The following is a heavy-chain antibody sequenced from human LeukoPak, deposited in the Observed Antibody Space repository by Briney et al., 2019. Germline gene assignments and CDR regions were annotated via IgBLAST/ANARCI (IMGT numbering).Heavy chain of an antibody. D-gene: IGHD4-17*01. CDR3: ASDDYGDYGANDAFDI. CDR1: GFTFSSYA. Sequence: GGSLRLSCAASGFTFSSYAMHWVRQAPGKGLEWVAVISYDGSNKYYADSVKGRFTISRDNSKNTLYLQMNSLRAEDTAVYYCASDDYGDYGANDAFDIWGQGTMVTVSS. J-gene: IGHJ3*02. V-gene: IGHV3-30-3*01. CDR2: ISYDGSNK.